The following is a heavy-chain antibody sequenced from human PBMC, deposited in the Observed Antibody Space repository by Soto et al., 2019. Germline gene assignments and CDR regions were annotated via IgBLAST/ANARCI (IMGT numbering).Heavy chain of an antibody. J-gene: IGHJ5*02. Sequence: QVQLVESGGGVVQPGRSLRLSCAASGFTFSSYGMHWVRQAPGKGLEWVAVIWYDGSNKYYADSVKGRFTISRDNSKNTLYLQMNSLRAEDTAVYYCARALFITMGATSWFDPWGQGTLVTVSS. CDR1: GFTFSSYG. D-gene: IGHD1-26*01. CDR2: IWYDGSNK. CDR3: ARALFITMGATSWFDP. V-gene: IGHV3-33*01.